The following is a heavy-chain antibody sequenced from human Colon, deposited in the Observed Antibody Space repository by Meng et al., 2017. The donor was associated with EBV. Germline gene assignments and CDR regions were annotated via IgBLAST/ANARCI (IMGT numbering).Heavy chain of an antibody. V-gene: IGHV4-30-2*01. Sequence: QRKLHASGSGLVRPSQTLSLTCAAAGDSITSVDYSWPWIRQPPGKGLEWIGYIYHGVNIYYTPSLRSRVTISVDKSRNQFSLKLTSVSAADTAVYYCVRDTRRGGGWFDPWGQGTLVTVSS. CDR3: VRDTRRGGGWFDP. D-gene: IGHD3-10*01. J-gene: IGHJ5*02. CDR1: GDSITSVDYS. CDR2: IYHGVNI.